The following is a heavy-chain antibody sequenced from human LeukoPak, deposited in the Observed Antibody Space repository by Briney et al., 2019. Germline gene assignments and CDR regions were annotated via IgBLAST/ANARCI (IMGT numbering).Heavy chain of an antibody. V-gene: IGHV3-23*01. CDR3: AKEMSDIVAGYAGAFDI. Sequence: GGSQRLSCAASGFTFRSYAMSWVRQAPGKGLEWVSAIIGSGGSTYYADSVKGRFTISRDNSKNTLYLQMNSLRAEDTALYYCAKEMSDIVAGYAGAFDIWGQGTMVTVSS. CDR1: GFTFRSYA. D-gene: IGHD3-9*01. CDR2: IIGSGGST. J-gene: IGHJ3*02.